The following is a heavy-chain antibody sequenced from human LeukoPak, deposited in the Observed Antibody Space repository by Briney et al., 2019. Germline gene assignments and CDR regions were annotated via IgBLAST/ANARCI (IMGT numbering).Heavy chain of an antibody. Sequence: SETLSLTCTVSGGSISSSSYYWGWIRQPPGKGLEWTGSIYYSGSTYYNPSLKSRVTISVDTSKNQFSLKLSSVTAADTAVYYCARDAESGYSYGLGYFDYWGQGTLVTVSS. CDR1: GGSISSSSYY. CDR2: IYYSGST. CDR3: ARDAESGYSYGLGYFDY. V-gene: IGHV4-39*07. D-gene: IGHD5-18*01. J-gene: IGHJ4*02.